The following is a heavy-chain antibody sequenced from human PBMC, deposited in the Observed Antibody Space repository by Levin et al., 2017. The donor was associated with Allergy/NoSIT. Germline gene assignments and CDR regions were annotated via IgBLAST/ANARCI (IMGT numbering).Heavy chain of an antibody. D-gene: IGHD6-6*01. V-gene: IGHV3-66*02. CDR1: GFSISDNY. J-gene: IGHJ3*01. Sequence: GGSLRLSCAASGFSISDNYMSWVRQGPGKGLEWVSVIYSAGSTYYAGSVRGRFSISRDISMNTLFLQMNSLTTEDTAVYYCVRSPIPRGVAVAASMWVGLIHVWGQGTVVTVSS. CDR3: VRSPIPRGVAVAASMWVGLIHV. CDR2: IYSAGST.